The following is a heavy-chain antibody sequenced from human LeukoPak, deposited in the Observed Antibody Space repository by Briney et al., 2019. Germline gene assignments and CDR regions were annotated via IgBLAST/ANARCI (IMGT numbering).Heavy chain of an antibody. J-gene: IGHJ4*02. D-gene: IGHD6-13*01. CDR2: ISGSGGST. CDR3: AKDRAAGDSFDY. V-gene: IGHV3-23*01. Sequence: PGGSLRLSCAASGFTLSSYAMSWVRQAPGKGLEWVSAISGSGGSTYYADSVKGRFTISRDNSKNTLYLQMNSLRAEDTAVYYCAKDRAAGDSFDYWGQGTLVTVSS. CDR1: GFTLSSYA.